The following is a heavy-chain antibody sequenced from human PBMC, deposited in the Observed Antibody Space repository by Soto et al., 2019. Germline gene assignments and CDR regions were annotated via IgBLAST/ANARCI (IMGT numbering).Heavy chain of an antibody. CDR3: ARDKGSSTVVSGISQEGYFDS. Sequence: QVQLVESGGGVVQPGRSLRLSCAASGFTFSIFGMHWVRQAPGKGLEWAAIIWYDGSNAYYADSVRGRFTISRDNSKNKVYLQMNRLRAEDTAVYYCARDKGSSTVVSGISQEGYFDSWGQGTLVTVSS. CDR2: IWYDGSNA. CDR1: GFTFSIFG. J-gene: IGHJ4*02. D-gene: IGHD6-19*01. V-gene: IGHV3-33*01.